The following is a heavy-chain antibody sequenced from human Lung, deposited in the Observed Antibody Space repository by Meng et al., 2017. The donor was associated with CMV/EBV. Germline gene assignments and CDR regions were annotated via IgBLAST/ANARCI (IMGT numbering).Heavy chain of an antibody. Sequence: ESLKISCQASGYSFTTYWIGWVRQMPGKGLEWMGIIYPGDSDTRYNPSFGGHVTISADKSLSTAYLKWISLKASDTAIYYCARLRDKVSKIVTSDIWGQGTXVTVSS. CDR1: GYSFTTYW. CDR2: IYPGDSDT. D-gene: IGHD2/OR15-2a*01. J-gene: IGHJ3*02. V-gene: IGHV5-51*01. CDR3: ARLRDKVSKIVTSDI.